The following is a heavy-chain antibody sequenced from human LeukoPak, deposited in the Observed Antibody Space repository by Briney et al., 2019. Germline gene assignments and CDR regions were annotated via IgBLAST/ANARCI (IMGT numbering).Heavy chain of an antibody. J-gene: IGHJ5*02. CDR2: IYYSGTT. D-gene: IGHD2-21*01. CDR1: GGSISSHY. CDR3: GRGEGGGFDP. V-gene: IGHV4-59*11. Sequence: PSETLSLTCTVSGGSISSHYWSWIRQPPGKGLEWIGYIYYSGTTNYNPSLKSRVTISVDTSKNQFSLKLSSVTAADTAVYYCGRGEGGGFDPGGREPPVPVP.